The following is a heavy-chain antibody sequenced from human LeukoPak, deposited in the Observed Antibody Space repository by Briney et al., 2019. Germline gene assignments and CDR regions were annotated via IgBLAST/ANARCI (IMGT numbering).Heavy chain of an antibody. J-gene: IGHJ4*02. CDR1: GFTFSSYS. V-gene: IGHV3-48*01. CDR3: ATSGYSGSY. Sequence: GGSLRLSCEASGFTFSSYSMNWVRQAPGKGLEWISYISTSTTTIYYANSVKGRFTISRDNAKKSLYLQMNSLRVEDTGVYYCATSGYSGSYWGQGTLVTVSS. CDR2: ISTSTTTI. D-gene: IGHD1-26*01.